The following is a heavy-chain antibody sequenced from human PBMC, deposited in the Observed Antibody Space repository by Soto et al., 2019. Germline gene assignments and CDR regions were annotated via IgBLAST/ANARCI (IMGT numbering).Heavy chain of an antibody. CDR2: IIPLFGTP. D-gene: IGHD3-10*01. J-gene: IGHJ4*02. Sequence: QVQLVQSGAEVKKPGSSVKVSCKASGGIFSTYAISWLRQAPGQGLEWMGGIIPLFGTPNYAQRFQGRVTITADESTSTAYMELSRLRCEDTAVYYCARDRDDYGSGNYYNRIDFWGQRTLVTVSS. CDR3: ARDRDDYGSGNYYNRIDF. CDR1: GGIFSTYA. V-gene: IGHV1-69*01.